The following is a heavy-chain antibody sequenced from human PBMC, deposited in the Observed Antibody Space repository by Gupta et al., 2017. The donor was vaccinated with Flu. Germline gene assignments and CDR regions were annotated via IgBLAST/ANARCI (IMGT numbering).Heavy chain of an antibody. V-gene: IGHV3-23*01. Sequence: SSYAMSWVRQAPGKGLEWVSALTGSGEKTYFADSVKGRFTISRDNSKNKLFSQMNSLRAEDTAVYYCVRDDALNYYNNGMAVWCQGTQVTV. CDR1: SSYA. CDR3: VRDDALNYYNNGMAV. J-gene: IGHJ6*02. CDR2: LTGSGEKT.